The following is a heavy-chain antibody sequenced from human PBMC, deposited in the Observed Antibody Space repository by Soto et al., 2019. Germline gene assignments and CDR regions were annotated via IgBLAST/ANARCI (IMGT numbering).Heavy chain of an antibody. CDR1: GFTFSSYS. CDR2: ITGSSSYI. CDR3: AGGPIRGPYLIHYYYGMDV. V-gene: IGHV3-21*01. J-gene: IGHJ6*02. Sequence: EVQLVESGGGLVKPGGSLRLSCAASGFTFSSYSMNWVRQAPGEGLEWVSGITGSSSYIFYADSVKGRFTISRDNDKNPLFLQMNSLRAEDTATYYCAGGPIRGPYLIHYYYGMDVWGQGTTVTVSS. D-gene: IGHD3-3*02.